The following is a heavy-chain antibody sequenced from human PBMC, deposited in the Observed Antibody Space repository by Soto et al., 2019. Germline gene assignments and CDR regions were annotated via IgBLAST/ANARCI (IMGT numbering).Heavy chain of an antibody. CDR1: GFSFTSHW. CDR2: IKRDGSAS. D-gene: IGHD5-12*01. Sequence: EVQLVESGGGLVQPGESLRLSCAASGFSFTSHWMSWVRQAPGKGLEWVATIKRDGSASYYLGSVKGRFTISRDNANDSLFLEMTSLRAEDTAVYYCARDQGREILASAFEFWGQGTKVTVSS. J-gene: IGHJ3*01. V-gene: IGHV3-7*01. CDR3: ARDQGREILASAFEF.